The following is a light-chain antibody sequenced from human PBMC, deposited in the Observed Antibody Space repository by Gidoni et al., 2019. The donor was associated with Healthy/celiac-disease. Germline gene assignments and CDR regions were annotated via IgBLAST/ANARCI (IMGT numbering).Light chain of an antibody. CDR1: KLGDRY. V-gene: IGLV3-1*01. Sequence: AEGVTAGQTASSTCSVNKLGDRYACLYQQKPGQSPVLVIYQASKRPSGIPQRFSGSNSWNLASLPISGTHAMDEAAYSGQACDSSPVVFGAGTKLTVL. J-gene: IGLJ2*01. CDR2: QAS. CDR3: QACDSSPVV.